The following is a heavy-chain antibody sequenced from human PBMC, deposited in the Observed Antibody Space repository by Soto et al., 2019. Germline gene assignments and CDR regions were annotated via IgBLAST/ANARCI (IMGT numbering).Heavy chain of an antibody. CDR1: GFTFSSYS. CDR3: AREKRGSGWYIGVGYFDY. D-gene: IGHD6-19*01. CDR2: ISSSSSYI. V-gene: IGHV3-21*01. J-gene: IGHJ4*02. Sequence: EVQLVESGGGLVKPGGSPRLSCAASGFTFSSYSMNWVRQAPGKGLEWVSSISSSSSYIYYADSVKGRFTISRDNAKNSLSLQMNSLRAEDTAVYYCAREKRGSGWYIGVGYFDYWGQGTLVTVSS.